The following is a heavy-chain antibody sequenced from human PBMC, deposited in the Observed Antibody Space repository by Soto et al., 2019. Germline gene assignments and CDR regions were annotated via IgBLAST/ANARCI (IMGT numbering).Heavy chain of an antibody. J-gene: IGHJ1*01. V-gene: IGHV1-69*02. CDR1: GGTFSSYT. D-gene: IGHD4-17*01. CDR3: ACFPPTVTYTEYFQH. CDR2: IIPILGIA. Sequence: ASVKVSCKASGGTFSSYTISWVRQAPGQGLEWMGRIIPILGIANYAQKFQGRVTITADKSTSTAYMELRSLRSDDTAVYYCACFPPTVTYTEYFQHWGQGTLVTVSS.